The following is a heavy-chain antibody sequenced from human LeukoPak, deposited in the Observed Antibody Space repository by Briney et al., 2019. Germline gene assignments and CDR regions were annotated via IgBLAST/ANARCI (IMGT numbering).Heavy chain of an antibody. CDR1: GDSVSSNSAA. J-gene: IGHJ3*02. D-gene: IGHD3-10*01. Sequence: SQTLSLTCAISGDSVSSNSAAWNWIRQSPSRGLEWLGRTYYRSKWYNDYAVSVKSRITINPDTSKNQFSLQLNSVTPEDTAVYYCARSQLWSGELWDAFDIWGQGTMVTVSS. CDR2: TYYRSKWYN. CDR3: ARSQLWSGELWDAFDI. V-gene: IGHV6-1*01.